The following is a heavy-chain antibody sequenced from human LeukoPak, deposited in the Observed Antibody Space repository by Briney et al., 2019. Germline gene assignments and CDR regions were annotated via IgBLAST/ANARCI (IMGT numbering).Heavy chain of an antibody. CDR3: AGGYVWGSYRRYYFDY. Sequence: SVKVSCKASGGTFSSYAISWVRQAPGQGLEWMGGIIPIFGTANYAQKFQGGVTITAVESTSTAYMELSSLRSEDTAVYYCAGGYVWGSYRRYYFDYWGQGTLVTVSS. J-gene: IGHJ4*02. D-gene: IGHD3-16*02. V-gene: IGHV1-69*13. CDR2: IIPIFGTA. CDR1: GGTFSSYA.